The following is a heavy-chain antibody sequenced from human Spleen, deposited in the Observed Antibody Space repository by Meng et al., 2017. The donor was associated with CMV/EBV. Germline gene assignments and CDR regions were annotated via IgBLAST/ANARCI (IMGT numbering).Heavy chain of an antibody. D-gene: IGHD2-21*02. CDR3: VTDDLCSGGDCSVGY. CDR2: FDPEDGET. CDR1: GYIFTRHG. Sequence: ASVKVSCKASGYIFTRHGISWVRQAPGKGLEWMGGFDPEDGETIYAQKFQGRVTMTEDTSTNTAYMELSNLRSEDTAVYYYVTDDLCSGGDCSVGYWGQGTLVTVSS. J-gene: IGHJ4*02. V-gene: IGHV1-24*01.